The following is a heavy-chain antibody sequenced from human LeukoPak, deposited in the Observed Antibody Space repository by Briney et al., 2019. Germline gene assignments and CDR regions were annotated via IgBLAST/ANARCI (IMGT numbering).Heavy chain of an antibody. J-gene: IGHJ4*02. D-gene: IGHD2-2*01. V-gene: IGHV3-30*02. CDR1: GFTFSSYG. Sequence: GGSLRLSCAASGFTFSSYGMHWVRQAPGKGLEWVAFIRYDGSNKYYADSVKGRFTISRDNSKSTLYLQMSSLRAEDTAVYYCAKGRYCSSTSCYSVDYWGQGTLVTVSS. CDR3: AKGRYCSSTSCYSVDY. CDR2: IRYDGSNK.